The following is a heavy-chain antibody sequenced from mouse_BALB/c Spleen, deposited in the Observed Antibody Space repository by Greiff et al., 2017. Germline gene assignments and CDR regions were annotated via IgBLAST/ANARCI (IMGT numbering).Heavy chain of an antibody. D-gene: IGHD2-10*01. CDR1: GYTFTSYT. CDR3: ASPAYYGNHYYYAMDY. J-gene: IGHJ4*01. Sequence: QVQLKESAAELARPGASVKMSCKASGYTFTSYTMHWVKQRPGQGLEWIGYINPSSGYTEYNQKFKDKTTLTADKSSSTAYMQLSSLTSEDSAVYYCASPAYYGNHYYYAMDYWGQGTSVTVSS. CDR2: INPSSGYT. V-gene: IGHV1-4*02.